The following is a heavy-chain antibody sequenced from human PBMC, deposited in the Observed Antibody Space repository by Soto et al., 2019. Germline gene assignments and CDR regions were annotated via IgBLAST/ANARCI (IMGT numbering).Heavy chain of an antibody. Sequence: GGSLRLSCEGSGFTFSDYYISWIRQAPGKGLEWISYSSNSGTFSRYADSVKGRFTISRDNAKNSLYLQMNSLRAEDTAVYYCARDPEKYSGSDLGIDYWGQGTLVTVSS. CDR2: SSNSGTFS. D-gene: IGHD5-12*01. CDR1: GFTFSDYY. CDR3: ARDPEKYSGSDLGIDY. V-gene: IGHV3-11*06. J-gene: IGHJ4*02.